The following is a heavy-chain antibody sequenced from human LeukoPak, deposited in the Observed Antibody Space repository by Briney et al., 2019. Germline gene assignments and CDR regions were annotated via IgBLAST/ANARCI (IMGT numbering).Heavy chain of an antibody. CDR2: IYSGGST. CDR3: ARDYYDSSGPEPAFDI. Sequence: SGGSLRPPCAASGFTVSSNYMSWVRQAPGKGLEWVSVIYSGGSTYYADSVKGRFTISRDNSKNTLYLQMNSLRAEDTAVYYCARDYYDSSGPEPAFDIWGQGTMVTVSS. D-gene: IGHD3-22*01. J-gene: IGHJ3*02. V-gene: IGHV3-53*01. CDR1: GFTVSSNY.